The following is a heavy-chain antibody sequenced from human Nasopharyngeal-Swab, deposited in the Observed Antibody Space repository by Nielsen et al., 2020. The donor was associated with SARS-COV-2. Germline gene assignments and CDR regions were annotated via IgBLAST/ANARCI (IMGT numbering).Heavy chain of an antibody. V-gene: IGHV3-7*01. CDR3: ARDLFITIFLQRYYYGMDV. J-gene: IGHJ6*02. Sequence: GGSLRLSCAASGFTFSSYWMSWVRQAPANGLDWVANIKQDGSEKYYVDSVKGRFTISRDNAKNSLYLQMNSLRAEDTAVYYCARDLFITIFLQRYYYGMDVWGQGTTVTVSS. CDR1: GFTFSSYW. D-gene: IGHD3-3*01. CDR2: IKQDGSEK.